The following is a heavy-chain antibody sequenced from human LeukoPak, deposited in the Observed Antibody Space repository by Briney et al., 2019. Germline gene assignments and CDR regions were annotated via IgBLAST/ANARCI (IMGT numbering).Heavy chain of an antibody. Sequence: SETLSLTCTVSGYSISSGYYWSWIRQPPGKGLEWIGEINHSGSTNYNPSLKSRVTISVDTSKNQFSLKLSSVTAADTAVYYCARDRRYCSSTSCYFSLYYYGMDVWGQGTTVTVSS. J-gene: IGHJ6*02. CDR2: INHSGST. CDR3: ARDRRYCSSTSCYFSLYYYGMDV. D-gene: IGHD2-2*01. CDR1: GYSISSGYY. V-gene: IGHV4-38-2*02.